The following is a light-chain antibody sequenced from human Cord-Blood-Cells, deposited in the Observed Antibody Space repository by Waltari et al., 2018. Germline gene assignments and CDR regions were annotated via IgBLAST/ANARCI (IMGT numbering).Light chain of an antibody. V-gene: IGLV2-14*01. J-gene: IGLJ1*01. CDR2: DVS. Sequence: QSALTQPASVSGSPGQSITISSTGTRSDVGGYNSVSWYQQHPGKAPKLMIYDVSNRPSGVSNRFSGSKSGNTASLTISGLQAEDEADYYCSSYTSSSTYVFGTGTKVTVL. CDR1: RSDVGGYNS. CDR3: SSYTSSSTYV.